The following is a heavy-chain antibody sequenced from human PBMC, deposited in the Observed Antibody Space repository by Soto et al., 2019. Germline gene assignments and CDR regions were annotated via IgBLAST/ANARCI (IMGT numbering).Heavy chain of an antibody. CDR1: GFTFTRYS. V-gene: IGHV3-21*01. Sequence: GGSLRLSCAASGFTFTRYSMNWVRQAPGKGLEWVSSISSTTNYIYYADSMKGRFTVSRDNAKNSVYLEMNSLSAEDTAVYYCARESEDLTSNFDYWGQGTLVTVPQ. CDR3: ARESEDLTSNFDY. CDR2: ISSTTNYI. J-gene: IGHJ4*02.